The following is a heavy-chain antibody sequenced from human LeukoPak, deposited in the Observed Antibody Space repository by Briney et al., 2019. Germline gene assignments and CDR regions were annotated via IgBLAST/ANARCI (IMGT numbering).Heavy chain of an antibody. CDR2: ISSSSSYI. CDR3: ARGGGSYGSRSFDY. Sequence: PGGSLRLSCAASGFTFSSYSMNWVRQAPGKGLEWVSSISSSSSYIYYADSVKGRFTISRDNAKNSLYLQMNSLRAEDTAVYYCARGGGSYGSRSFDYWGQGTLVTVSS. D-gene: IGHD1-26*01. J-gene: IGHJ4*02. V-gene: IGHV3-21*01. CDR1: GFTFSSYS.